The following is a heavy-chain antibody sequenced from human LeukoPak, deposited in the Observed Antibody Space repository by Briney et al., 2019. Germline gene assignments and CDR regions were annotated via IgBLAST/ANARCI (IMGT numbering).Heavy chain of an antibody. J-gene: IGHJ3*02. CDR2: IYYSGST. CDR1: GGSFSGYY. D-gene: IGHD3-16*02. V-gene: IGHV4-59*01. CDR3: ARDSRAVWGSYRSLDAFDI. Sequence: SETLSLTCAVYGGSFSGYYWSWIRQPPGKGLEWIGYIYYSGSTNYNPSLKSRVTISVDTSKNQFSLKLSSVTAADTAVYYCARDSRAVWGSYRSLDAFDIWGQGTMVTVSS.